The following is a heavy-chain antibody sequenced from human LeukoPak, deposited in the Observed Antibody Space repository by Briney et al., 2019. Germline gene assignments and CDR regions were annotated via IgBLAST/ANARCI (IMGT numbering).Heavy chain of an antibody. CDR3: AREVEYSSSSDAFDI. D-gene: IGHD6-6*01. CDR1: GFTFSSYA. Sequence: GGSLRLSCAASGFTFSSYAMSWVRQAPGKGLEWVSGISGSGGSTYYADSVKGRFTISRDNSKNTLYLQMNSLRAEDTAVYYCAREVEYSSSSDAFDIWGQGTMVTVSS. J-gene: IGHJ3*02. V-gene: IGHV3-23*01. CDR2: ISGSGGST.